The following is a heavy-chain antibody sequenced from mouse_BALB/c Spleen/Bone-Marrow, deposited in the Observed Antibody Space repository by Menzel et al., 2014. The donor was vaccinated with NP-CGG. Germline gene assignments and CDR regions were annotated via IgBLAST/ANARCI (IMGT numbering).Heavy chain of an antibody. CDR1: GFSLTNYG. V-gene: IGHV2-9*02. D-gene: IGHD4-1*01. CDR3: ARDWDWYFDV. Sequence: LQLQQSGPGLVAPSQSLSITCTVSGFSLTNYGVHWVRQPPGKGLEWLGVIWAGGSPNYNSAFMSRLSISKDNSKSQVFLKMNRLQTDDTAMYYCARDWDWYFDVWGAGTTVTVSS. CDR2: IWAGGSP. J-gene: IGHJ1*01.